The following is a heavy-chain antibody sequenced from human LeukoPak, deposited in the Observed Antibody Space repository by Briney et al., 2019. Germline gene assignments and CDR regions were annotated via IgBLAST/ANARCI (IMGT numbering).Heavy chain of an antibody. V-gene: IGHV4-39*01. CDR3: ARHVWGSYRYFDY. Sequence: SETLSLTCTVSGGSISSSSYYWGWIRQPPGRGLEWIGSIYYSWSTYYNTSLKSRVTISADTSKNQFSLKLSSVTAADTAVYYCARHVWGSYRYFDYWGQGTLVTVSS. CDR2: IYYSWST. D-gene: IGHD3-16*02. CDR1: GGSISSSSYY. J-gene: IGHJ4*02.